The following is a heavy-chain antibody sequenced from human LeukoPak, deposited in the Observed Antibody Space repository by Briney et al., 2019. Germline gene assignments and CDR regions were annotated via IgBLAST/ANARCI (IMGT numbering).Heavy chain of an antibody. D-gene: IGHD6-6*01. Sequence: GGSLRLSCAASGFTFSDAWMTWVRQAPGKGLECVGFIQSKTDGGTTDSAAPVKGRFTVSRDDSKNALYLQMNSLNSEDTAVYYCTTWSSQFDYWGQGTLVTVSS. CDR1: GFTFSDAW. V-gene: IGHV3-15*05. CDR2: IQSKTDGGTT. CDR3: TTWSSQFDY. J-gene: IGHJ4*02.